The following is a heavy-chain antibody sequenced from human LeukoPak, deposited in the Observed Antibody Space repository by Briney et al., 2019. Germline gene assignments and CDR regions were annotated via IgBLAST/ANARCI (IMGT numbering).Heavy chain of an antibody. CDR2: ISSGSSTI. D-gene: IGHD2-8*02. CDR3: ARAPGGYFDY. Sequence: PGGSLRLSCAASGFSFSTDSMNWVRQAPGKGLEWVSYISSGSSTIFYADSVKGRFTISRDNAKNSLYLQMNSLRDEDTALYYCARAPGGYFDYWGQGTLVTVSS. V-gene: IGHV3-48*02. J-gene: IGHJ4*02. CDR1: GFSFSTDS.